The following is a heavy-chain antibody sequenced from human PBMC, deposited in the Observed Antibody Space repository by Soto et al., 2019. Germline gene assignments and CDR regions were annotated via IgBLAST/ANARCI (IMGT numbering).Heavy chain of an antibody. CDR1: GYTFTGYY. J-gene: IGHJ5*02. CDR3: ARGTGLRSDFWSGYGIIANWFDP. Sequence: ASVKVSCKASGYTFTGYYMHWVRQAPGQGLEWMGWINPNSGGTNYAQKFQGWVTMTRETSISTAYMELSRLRSDDTAVYYCARGTGLRSDFWSGYGIIANWFDPWGQGTLVTVSS. V-gene: IGHV1-2*04. CDR2: INPNSGGT. D-gene: IGHD3-3*01.